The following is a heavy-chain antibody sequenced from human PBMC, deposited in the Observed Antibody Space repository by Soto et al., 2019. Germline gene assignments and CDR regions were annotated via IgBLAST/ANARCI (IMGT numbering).Heavy chain of an antibody. J-gene: IGHJ3*01. D-gene: IGHD1-7*01. CDR3: ARSLPGTYGAFDL. CDR1: EFTFRSYW. V-gene: IGHV3-74*01. CDR2: ISGDGSST. Sequence: EVQLVDSGGGLVQPGGSLRLSCAASEFTFRSYWMHWVRQSPGKGLVWVSRISGDGSSTNYADSVKGRFTISRDNAKNKVYLQIDSLRAEYTAVYYCARSLPGTYGAFDLWGQGTMVTVSS.